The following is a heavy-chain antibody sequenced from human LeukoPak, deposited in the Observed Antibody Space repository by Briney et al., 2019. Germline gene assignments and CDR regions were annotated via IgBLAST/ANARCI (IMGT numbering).Heavy chain of an antibody. CDR1: GFTFSSYW. CDR3: ARGDYYDSSGYYC. CDR2: IKEDGSQK. V-gene: IGHV3-7*04. Sequence: GGSLRLSCAASGFTFSSYWMSWVRQAPGKGLEWVANIKEDGSQKYYVDSVKGRFTISRDNAKNSLYLQMNSLRAEDTAVYYCARGDYYDSSGYYCWGQGTLVTVSS. J-gene: IGHJ4*02. D-gene: IGHD3-22*01.